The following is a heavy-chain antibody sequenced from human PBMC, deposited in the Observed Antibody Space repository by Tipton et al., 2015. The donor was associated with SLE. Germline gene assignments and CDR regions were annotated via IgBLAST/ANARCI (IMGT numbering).Heavy chain of an antibody. CDR1: GGSISTSY. J-gene: IGHJ4*02. D-gene: IGHD3-22*01. V-gene: IGHV4-4*07. Sequence: TLSLTCTASGGSISTSYWSWIRQPAGKGLEWIGRIYSTGGSNYNPSLNSRGTMSVDMSKNQFSLKLTSVTAADTAVYYCARGVYDSSGNYYVDYWGQGALVTVSS. CDR3: ARGVYDSSGNYYVDY. CDR2: IYSTGGS.